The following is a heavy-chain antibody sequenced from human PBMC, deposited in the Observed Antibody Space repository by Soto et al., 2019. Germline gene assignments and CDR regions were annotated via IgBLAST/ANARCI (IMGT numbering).Heavy chain of an antibody. CDR2: ISGSGGST. V-gene: IGHV3-23*01. J-gene: IGHJ6*03. CDR3: PKGEVAYYYMDV. CDR1: GFTFSSYA. Sequence: EVQLLESGGGLVQPGGSLRLSCAASGFTFSSYAMSWVRQAPGKGLEWVSAISGSGGSTYYADSVKGRFTISRDNSKNTLYLQMNSLRAEDTAVYYCPKGEVAYYYMDVWGKGTTVTVSS.